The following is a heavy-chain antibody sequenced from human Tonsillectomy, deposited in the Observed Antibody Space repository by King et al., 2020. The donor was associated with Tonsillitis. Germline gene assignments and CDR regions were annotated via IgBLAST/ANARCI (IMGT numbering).Heavy chain of an antibody. CDR1: GGSISRDNDY. J-gene: IGHJ4*02. Sequence: VQLQESGPGLVKPSQTLSLTCSVSGGSISRDNDYWTWIRQPAGKGLEWIGRMYTSGSTNYNPSLKSRVTMSVDTSKNQFSLKLSSVTAADTAVYYCARGTGRWLPHFDYWGQGILVTVSS. CDR2: MYTSGST. CDR3: ARGTGRWLPHFDY. V-gene: IGHV4-61*02. D-gene: IGHD4-23*01.